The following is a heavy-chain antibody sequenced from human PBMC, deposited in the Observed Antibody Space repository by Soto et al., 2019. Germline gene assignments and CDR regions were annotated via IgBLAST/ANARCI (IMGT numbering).Heavy chain of an antibody. Sequence: EVQLVESGGGLVQPGGSLRLSCAASGFTFSSYWMSWVRQAPGKGLEWVANIKQDGSEKYYVDSVKGRFTISRYNAKYALYLQMNSLRAEDTAVYYCARRNIVVVPAAVRESLGVAAFDYWGQGTLVTVSS. J-gene: IGHJ4*02. CDR1: GFTFSSYW. V-gene: IGHV3-7*05. D-gene: IGHD2-2*01. CDR3: ARRNIVVVPAAVRESLGVAAFDY. CDR2: IKQDGSEK.